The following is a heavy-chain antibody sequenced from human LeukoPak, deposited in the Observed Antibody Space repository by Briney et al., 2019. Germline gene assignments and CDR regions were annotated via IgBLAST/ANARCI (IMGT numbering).Heavy chain of an antibody. CDR3: ADQRYGPPGY. V-gene: IGHV3-30-3*01. CDR1: GFTFTSSA. D-gene: IGHD2-2*01. Sequence: PGKSLRLPCAASGFTFTSSAMHWVRQAPGKGLEWVAVISYDGSNKYYADSVKGRFTISRDDFKNTLYLQMNSLKVDDTAVYYCADQRYGPPGYWGQGTRVTVSS. CDR2: ISYDGSNK. J-gene: IGHJ4*02.